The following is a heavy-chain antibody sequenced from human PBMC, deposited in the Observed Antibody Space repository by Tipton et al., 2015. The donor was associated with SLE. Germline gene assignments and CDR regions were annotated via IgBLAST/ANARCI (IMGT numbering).Heavy chain of an antibody. J-gene: IGHJ6*03. CDR3: ARLFGVVPGYYYMDV. D-gene: IGHD3-3*01. V-gene: IGHV4-61*02. CDR1: GGSITNDNHY. Sequence: TLSLTCTVSGGSITNDNHYWSWIRQPAGKGLEWIGRIYASGSTNYNPSLKSRVTISVDTSKNQFSLKLSSVTAADTAVYYCARLFGVVPGYYYMDVWGKGTTVTVSS. CDR2: IYASGST.